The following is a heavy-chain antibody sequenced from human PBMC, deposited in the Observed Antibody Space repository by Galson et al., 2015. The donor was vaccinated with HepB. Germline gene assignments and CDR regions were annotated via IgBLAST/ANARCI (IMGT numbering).Heavy chain of an antibody. CDR2: IYTSGST. CDR1: GGSINNYF. CDR3: ARAVVPAPAPFDY. D-gene: IGHD2-2*01. Sequence: LTCTVSGGSINNYFWSWIRQPAGKGLEWIGRIYTSGSTNYNPSLKSRVTMSVDTSKNEFSLKLSSVTAADTAVYYCARAVVPAPAPFDYWGQGTLVTVSS. V-gene: IGHV4-4*07. J-gene: IGHJ4*02.